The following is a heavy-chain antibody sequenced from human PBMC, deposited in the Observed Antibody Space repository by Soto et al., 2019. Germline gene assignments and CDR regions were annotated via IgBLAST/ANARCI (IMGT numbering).Heavy chain of an antibody. D-gene: IGHD3-22*01. Sequence: ASVKVSCKASGYTFTSYGISWVRQAPGQGLEWMGWISAYNGNTNYAQKLQGRVTMTTDTSTSTAYMELRSLRSDDTAVYYCARGRPNYYDSSGYLDYWGQGTLVTVSS. CDR2: ISAYNGNT. CDR3: ARGRPNYYDSSGYLDY. J-gene: IGHJ4*02. CDR1: GYTFTSYG. V-gene: IGHV1-18*01.